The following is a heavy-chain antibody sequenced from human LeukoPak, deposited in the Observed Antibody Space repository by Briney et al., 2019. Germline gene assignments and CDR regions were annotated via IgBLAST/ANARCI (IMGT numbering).Heavy chain of an antibody. Sequence: GGSLRLSCVASGFTFSSYTINWVRQAPGKGLEWVSFISSTGGTIYYADSVKGRFTISRDNAKNSLYLQMNSLRAEDTAVYYCARGSDFWGYYYYYMDVWGKGTTVTVSS. V-gene: IGHV3-48*04. J-gene: IGHJ6*03. CDR2: ISSTGGTI. D-gene: IGHD3-3*01. CDR3: ARGSDFWGYYYYYMDV. CDR1: GFTFSSYT.